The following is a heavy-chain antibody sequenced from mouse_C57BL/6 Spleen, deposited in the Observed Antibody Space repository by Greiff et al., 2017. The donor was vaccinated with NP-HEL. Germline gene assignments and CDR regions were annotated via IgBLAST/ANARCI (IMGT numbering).Heavy chain of an antibody. D-gene: IGHD1-1*01. CDR3: ARIYYGSSYTPYFDY. J-gene: IGHJ2*01. CDR1: GFNIKDYY. CDR2: IDPEDGET. Sequence: DVQLVESGAELVKPGASVKLSCTASGFNIKDYYMHWVKQRTEQGLEWIGRIDPEDGETKYAPKFQGKATITADTSSNTAYLQLSSLTSEDTAVYYCARIYYGSSYTPYFDYWGQGTTLTVSS. V-gene: IGHV14-2*01.